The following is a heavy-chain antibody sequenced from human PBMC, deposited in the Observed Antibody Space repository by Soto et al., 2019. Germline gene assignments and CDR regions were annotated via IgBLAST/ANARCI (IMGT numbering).Heavy chain of an antibody. CDR1: GFSFGGYA. J-gene: IGHJ6*02. CDR3: AKWGGYYPYYYEMDV. V-gene: IGHV3-23*01. Sequence: HPGGSLRLSCAVSGFSFGGYAMSWGRQAPGKGLGWVSGISGGGTSTYYADSVKGRFTISRDSSMVYLQMNSLRAEDTAVYYCAKWGGYYPYYYEMDVWGQGTTVTVSS. CDR2: ISGGGTST. D-gene: IGHD1-26*01.